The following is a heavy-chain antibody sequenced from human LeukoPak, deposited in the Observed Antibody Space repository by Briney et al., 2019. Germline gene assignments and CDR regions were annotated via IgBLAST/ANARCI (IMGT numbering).Heavy chain of an antibody. D-gene: IGHD3-9*01. J-gene: IGHJ4*02. V-gene: IGHV3-11*01. CDR2: ISSSGSTI. CDR1: GFTFSDYY. Sequence: SGGSLRLSCAASGFTFSDYYMSWIRQAPGKGLEWVSYISSSGSTIYYADSVKGRFTISRDNAKNSLYLQMNSLRAEDTAVYYCARVPEYDILTGXXXDYWGQGTLVTVSS. CDR3: ARVPEYDILTGXXXDY.